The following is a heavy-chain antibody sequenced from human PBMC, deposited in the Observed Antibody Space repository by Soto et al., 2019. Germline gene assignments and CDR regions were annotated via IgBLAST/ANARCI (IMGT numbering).Heavy chain of an antibody. Sequence: GGSLRLSCVASGFSFSCYGMHWVRQAPGKGLEWVALLSYDGRKELYADSVKGRFAISRDNSKNTLFLHMSSLRPDDTAVYFTATDTTELYRAGEHRDYWGQGVVVAVSS. J-gene: IGHJ4*02. CDR2: LSYDGRKE. D-gene: IGHD3-16*02. V-gene: IGHV3-30*03. CDR3: ATDTTELYRAGEHRDY. CDR1: GFSFSCYG.